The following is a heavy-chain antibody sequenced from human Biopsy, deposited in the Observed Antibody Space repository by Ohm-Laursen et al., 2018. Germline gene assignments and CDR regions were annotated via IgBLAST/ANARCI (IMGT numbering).Heavy chain of an antibody. CDR2: IYYSGSI. Sequence: TLSLTCTVSGDSVSSGSFYWTWIRQPPGQGLEYIGYIYYSGSINYNPSLKGRVTISLDTSKNQFSLKLSSVTAADTAVYYCASMPAAIHEPNYSYYGMHVWGQGTTVTVSS. V-gene: IGHV4-61*01. D-gene: IGHD2-2*02. CDR3: ASMPAAIHEPNYSYYGMHV. CDR1: GDSVSSGSFY. J-gene: IGHJ6*02.